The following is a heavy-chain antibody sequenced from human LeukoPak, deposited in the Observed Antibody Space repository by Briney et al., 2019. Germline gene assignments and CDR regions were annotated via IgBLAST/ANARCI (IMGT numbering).Heavy chain of an antibody. CDR2: INHSGST. CDR3: ARGGAVGYSSSWGSY. D-gene: IGHD6-13*01. CDR1: GGSISSRSHS. J-gene: IGHJ4*02. Sequence: PSETLSLTCTVSGGSISSRSHSWGWIRQPPGKELEWIGEINHSGSTNYNPSLKSRVTILVDTSKNQFSLKLSSVTAADTAVYYCARGGAVGYSSSWGSYWGQGTLVTVSS. V-gene: IGHV4-39*07.